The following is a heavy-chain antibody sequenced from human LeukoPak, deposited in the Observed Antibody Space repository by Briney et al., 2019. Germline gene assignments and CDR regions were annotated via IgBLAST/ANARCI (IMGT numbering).Heavy chain of an antibody. Sequence: SETLSLTCAVYGGSFSGYYWSWIRQPPGKGLEWIGEINHSGSTNYNPSLKSRVTISVDTSKNQLSLKLSSVTAADTAVYYCARRAGSGSYYVSYYYMDVWGKGTTVTISS. CDR3: ARRAGSGSYYVSYYYMDV. J-gene: IGHJ6*03. CDR2: INHSGST. V-gene: IGHV4-34*01. D-gene: IGHD1-26*01. CDR1: GGSFSGYY.